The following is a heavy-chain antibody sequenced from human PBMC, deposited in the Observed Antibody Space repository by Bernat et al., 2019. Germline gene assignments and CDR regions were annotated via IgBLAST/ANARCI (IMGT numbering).Heavy chain of an antibody. CDR1: GYTFTSYA. V-gene: IGHV1-3*01. CDR2: INAGNGNT. Sequence: QVQLVQSGAEVKKPGASVKVSCKASGYTFTSYAMHWVRQAPGQRLEWMGWINAGNGNTKYSQKFQGRVTITRDTSASTAYMELSSLRSEDTAVYYCARINYDYIWGSYEPPTLHWGQGTLVTVSS. D-gene: IGHD3-16*01. CDR3: ARINYDYIWGSYEPPTLH. J-gene: IGHJ1*01.